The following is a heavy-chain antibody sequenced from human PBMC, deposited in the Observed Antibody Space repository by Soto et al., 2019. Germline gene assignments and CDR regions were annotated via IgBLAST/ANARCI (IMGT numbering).Heavy chain of an antibody. J-gene: IGHJ4*02. CDR2: IKDGGST. V-gene: IGHV4-34*01. CDR1: GGSLSGYY. Sequence: QVQLQQWGAGLLKPSETLSLNCAVNGGSLSGYYWSWIRKPPGKGLEWIGEIKDGGSTNYSPSLRGRATISSDTSNNQFSLRLNSVTAADTGVYYCARGQEGVVATHWDQGALVTVPS. D-gene: IGHD5-12*01. CDR3: ARGQEGVVATH.